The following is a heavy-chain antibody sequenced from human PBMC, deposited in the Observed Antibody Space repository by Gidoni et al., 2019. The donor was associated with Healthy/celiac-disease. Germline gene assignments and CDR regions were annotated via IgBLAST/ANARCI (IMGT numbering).Heavy chain of an antibody. D-gene: IGHD5-12*01. V-gene: IGHV2-5*02. CDR3: AHSSGWLHDFDY. J-gene: IGHJ4*02. Sequence: QITLKDSGPTLVKPTQTLTLTCTCSGFSLSTSGVGVGWIRQPPGKALEWLALIYWDDDKRYSPSMKSRLTITKDTSKNQVVLTMTNMDPVDTATYYCAHSSGWLHDFDYWGQGTLVTVSS. CDR2: IYWDDDK. CDR1: GFSLSTSGVG.